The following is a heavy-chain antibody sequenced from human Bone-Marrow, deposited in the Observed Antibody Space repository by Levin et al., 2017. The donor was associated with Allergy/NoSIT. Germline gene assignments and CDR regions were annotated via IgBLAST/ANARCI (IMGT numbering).Heavy chain of an antibody. CDR1: GFTLSSYE. D-gene: IGHD2-21*02. J-gene: IGHJ6*02. V-gene: IGHV3-48*03. CDR3: ARRCGGDCPYYYAMDV. Sequence: GGSLRLSCAASGFTLSSYEMNWVRQAPGKGLEWVSYTSTSGSTIYYTESVQGRFTLSRDIAKNSLYLQMNSLRAEDTAIYYCARRCGGDCPYYYAMDVWGQGTTVTVSS. CDR2: TSTSGSTI.